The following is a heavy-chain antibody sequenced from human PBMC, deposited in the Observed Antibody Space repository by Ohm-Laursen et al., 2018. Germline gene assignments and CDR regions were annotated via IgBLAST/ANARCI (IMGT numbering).Heavy chain of an antibody. CDR2: INCRGNT. Sequence: SDTLSLTCNVSGASITDYYWSWLRQSPGRGLEWIGLINCRGNTNYNPSLKSRAHLSLDTSRNHFSLRLTSVTAADKAVYFCARDKVAYCPSTSCDNFGLDVWGQGTAVTV. CDR3: ARDKVAYCPSTSCDNFGLDV. J-gene: IGHJ6*02. CDR1: GASITDYY. V-gene: IGHV4-59*13. D-gene: IGHD2-2*01.